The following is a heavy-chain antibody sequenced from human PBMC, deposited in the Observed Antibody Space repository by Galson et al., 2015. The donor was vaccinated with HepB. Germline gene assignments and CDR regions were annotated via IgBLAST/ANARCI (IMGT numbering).Heavy chain of an antibody. V-gene: IGHV3-21*01. D-gene: IGHD3-10*01. CDR3: ARAPGSYYCDY. CDR2: ISSSSSYI. CDR1: GFTFSSYS. Sequence: SLRLSCAASGFTFSSYSMNWVRQAPGKGLEWVSSISSSSSYIYYADSVKGRFTISRDNAKNSLYLQMNSRRAEDTAVYYCARAPGSYYCDYWGQGTLVTVSS. J-gene: IGHJ4*02.